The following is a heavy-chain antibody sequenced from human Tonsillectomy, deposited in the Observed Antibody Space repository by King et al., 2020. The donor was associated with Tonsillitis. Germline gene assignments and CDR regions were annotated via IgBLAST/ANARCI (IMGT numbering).Heavy chain of an antibody. CDR2: IYYSGST. Sequence: MQLQESGPGLVKPSQTLSLTCTVSGGSISSGDYYWSWIRQPPGKGLEWIGYIYYSGSTYYNPSLKSRVTISVDTSKNQFSLKLSSVTAADTAVYYCARAGKGPYYQTTMFDYWGQGTLVTVSS. V-gene: IGHV4-30-4*01. CDR1: GGSISSGDYY. D-gene: IGHD3-22*01. J-gene: IGHJ4*02. CDR3: ARAGKGPYYQTTMFDY.